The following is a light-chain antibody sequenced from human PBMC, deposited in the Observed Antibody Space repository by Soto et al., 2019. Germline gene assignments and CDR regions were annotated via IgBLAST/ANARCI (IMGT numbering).Light chain of an antibody. Sequence: QSVLTQAPTASGTPGQRVTISCSGSSSNIGSHTVDWYQQLPGTAPKLLTYSPDQRPSGVPDRFSASKSGTSASLAISGLQSEDEADYYCAAWDDSLDGFVCGTGTKLTVL. V-gene: IGLV1-44*01. CDR3: AAWDDSLDGFV. CDR1: SSNIGSHT. CDR2: SPD. J-gene: IGLJ1*01.